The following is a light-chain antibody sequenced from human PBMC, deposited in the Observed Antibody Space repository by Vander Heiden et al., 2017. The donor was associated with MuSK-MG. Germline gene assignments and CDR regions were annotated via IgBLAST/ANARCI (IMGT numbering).Light chain of an antibody. CDR3: QQYHTSLT. J-gene: IGKJ1*01. CDR1: QPISNY. V-gene: IGKV1-5*01. Sequence: DIQMTQSPSTLSASVGDRVTITCRASQPISNYLAWYQQKPGKAPLLLIYDASSLKSGVPSRFSGSGFGAEFTLTVSSLQPDDFATYYCQQYHTSLTFGQGTTV. CDR2: DAS.